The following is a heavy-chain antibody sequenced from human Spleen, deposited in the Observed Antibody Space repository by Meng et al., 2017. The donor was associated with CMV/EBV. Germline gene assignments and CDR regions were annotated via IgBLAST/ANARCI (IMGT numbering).Heavy chain of an antibody. CDR2: MNPNSVNT. CDR3: ARGRIKYDY. J-gene: IGHJ4*02. D-gene: IGHD5-24*01. CDR1: GYTFTIYD. V-gene: IGHV1-8*01. Sequence: ASVKVSCKASGYTFTIYDINWVRQAPGQGLEWVGWMNPNSVNTGYSQKFQGRVTMTTNTSISTAYLELSSLRSEDTAVYYCARGRIKYDYWGQGTLVTVSS.